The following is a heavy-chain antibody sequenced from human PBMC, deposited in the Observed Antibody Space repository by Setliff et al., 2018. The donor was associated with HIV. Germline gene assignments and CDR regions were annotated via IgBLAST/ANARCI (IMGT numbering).Heavy chain of an antibody. D-gene: IGHD1-1*01. CDR2: IKPDGSDK. J-gene: IGHJ4*02. Sequence: GGSLRLSCAASGFTFSNAWMSWVRQAPGKGLERVANIKPDGSDKCYVDSVKGRFTISRDNAKNSVYLEMNSLRDEDTALYYCARVYTYTYDYWGQGTLVTVSS. CDR3: ARVYTYTYDY. V-gene: IGHV3-7*01. CDR1: GFTFSNAW.